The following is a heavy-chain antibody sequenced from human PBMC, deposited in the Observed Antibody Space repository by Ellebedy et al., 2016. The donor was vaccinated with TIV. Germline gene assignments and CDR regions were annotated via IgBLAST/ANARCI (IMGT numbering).Heavy chain of an antibody. CDR1: GFTFSSYW. D-gene: IGHD3-22*01. Sequence: GGSLRLXXAASGFTFSSYWMHWVRQAPGKGLVRVSRINSDGSSTNYADSVKGRFTISRDNAKNTLYLQMNSLRAEDTAVYYCAREFYYDSSVDYWGQGTLVTVSS. CDR2: INSDGSST. V-gene: IGHV3-74*01. J-gene: IGHJ4*02. CDR3: AREFYYDSSVDY.